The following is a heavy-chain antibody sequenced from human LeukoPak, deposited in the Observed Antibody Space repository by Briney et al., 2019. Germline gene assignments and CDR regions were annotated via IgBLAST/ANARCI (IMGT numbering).Heavy chain of an antibody. J-gene: IGHJ4*02. CDR2: ISPAGGTT. D-gene: IGHD3-22*01. CDR1: GFTFSSEA. CDR3: ARDQSRQDSSGYYGDY. Sequence: GSLRLSCAVSGFTFSSEAMGWVRQLPGGGLEWVSTISPAGGTTYYAESMKGRFTISRDNSKSTLYLQMNSLRAEDTAVYYCARDQSRQDSSGYYGDYWGQGTLVTVSS. V-gene: IGHV3-23*01.